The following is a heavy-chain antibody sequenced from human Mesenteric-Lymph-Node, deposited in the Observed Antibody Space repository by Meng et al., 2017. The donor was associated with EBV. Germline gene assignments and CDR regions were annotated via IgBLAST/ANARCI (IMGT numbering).Heavy chain of an antibody. CDR2: VYHRGSS. V-gene: IGHV4-4*02. CDR1: GGSITSGDW. CDR3: ARGLGGSRNYYFDY. J-gene: IGHJ4*02. Sequence: QVHLQESGPGLVKPSGTLSLTCTISGGSITSGDWGSWVRQTPGKGLEWIGQVYHRGSSSYNPSLKSRATISVDNSNNQFSLRLTSVTAADTAVYYCARGLGGSRNYYFDYWGQGTLVTVSS. D-gene: IGHD3-16*01.